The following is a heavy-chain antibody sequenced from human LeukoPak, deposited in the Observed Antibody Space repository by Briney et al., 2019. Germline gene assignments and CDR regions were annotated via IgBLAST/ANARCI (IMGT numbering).Heavy chain of an antibody. CDR2: IYYSGT. J-gene: IGHJ4*02. CDR3: ARIGGSRVFGDY. Sequence: SETLSLTCTLSGVSISSDGYYWGWVRQPPGKGLEWIGTIYYSGTYYNPSLKSRVTVSVDTSKNQFSLKLSSVTAADTAMYYCARIGGSRVFGDYWGQGILVTVSS. CDR1: GVSISSDGYY. D-gene: IGHD2-15*01. V-gene: IGHV4-39*01.